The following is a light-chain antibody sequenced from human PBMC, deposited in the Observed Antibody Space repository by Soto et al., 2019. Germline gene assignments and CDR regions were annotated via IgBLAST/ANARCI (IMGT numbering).Light chain of an antibody. J-gene: IGKJ5*01. CDR2: GVS. CDR3: QQYANSPIT. CDR1: QPVSSNF. V-gene: IGKV3-20*01. Sequence: ELVLTQSPGTLSLSPGETAALSCRASQPVSSNFLAWYQQKPGQAPRLLIYGVSSRASGIPDRFCGSGSGTDFTLTINRLEPEDFAVYYCQQYANSPITFGQGTRLEIK.